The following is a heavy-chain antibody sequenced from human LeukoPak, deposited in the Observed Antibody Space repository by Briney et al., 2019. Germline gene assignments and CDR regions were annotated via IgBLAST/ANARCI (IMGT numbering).Heavy chain of an antibody. D-gene: IGHD6-19*01. Sequence: GGSLRLSCAASGFTFSSYAMHWVRQAPGKGLEWVAVISYDGSNKYYADSAKGRFTISRDNSKNTLYLQMNSLRAEDTAVYYCAKEEQWLILYYFDYWGQGTLVTVSS. CDR1: GFTFSSYA. V-gene: IGHV3-30-3*01. J-gene: IGHJ4*02. CDR3: AKEEQWLILYYFDY. CDR2: ISYDGSNK.